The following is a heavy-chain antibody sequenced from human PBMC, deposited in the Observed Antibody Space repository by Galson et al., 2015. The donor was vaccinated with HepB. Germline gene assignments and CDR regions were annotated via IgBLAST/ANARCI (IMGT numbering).Heavy chain of an antibody. V-gene: IGHV3-33*01. CDR2: IWYDGSKE. CDR3: ARGSLMGATTDSSNFGY. J-gene: IGHJ4*02. Sequence: LRLSCAASGFTFSSYGMHWVRQAPGKGLEWVALIWYDGSKEYYADSVKGRFTISRDNSQNTLYLQMNSLRAEDTAVYYCARGSLMGATTDSSNFGYWGQGTLVTVSS. D-gene: IGHD1-26*01. CDR1: GFTFSSYG.